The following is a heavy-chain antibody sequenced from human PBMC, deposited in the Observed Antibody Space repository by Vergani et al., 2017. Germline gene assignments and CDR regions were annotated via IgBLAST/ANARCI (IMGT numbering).Heavy chain of an antibody. V-gene: IGHV1-46*01. CDR3: ARELPHGDYPYYYYYMDV. CDR1: GYTFTSYY. Sequence: QVQLVQSGAEVKKPGASVKVSCKASGYTFTSYYMHWVRQAPGQGLEWMGIINPSGGSTSHAQKFQGRVTMTTDTSTSTAYMELRSLRSDDTAVYYCARELPHGDYPYYYYYMDVWGKGP. D-gene: IGHD4-17*01. J-gene: IGHJ6*03. CDR2: INPSGGST.